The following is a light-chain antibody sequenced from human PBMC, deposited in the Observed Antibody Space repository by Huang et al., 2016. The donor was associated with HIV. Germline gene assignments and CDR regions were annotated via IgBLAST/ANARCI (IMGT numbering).Light chain of an antibody. CDR3: QQRGNWPFT. V-gene: IGKV3-11*01. J-gene: IGKJ5*01. CDR2: DVS. CDR1: QSVSTY. Sequence: EIVLTQSPATLSLSPGERATLSCRASQSVSTYLAWFQQKRGQPPRLLIYDVSNRANGIPARFRGSGSGTDFTLTISRLEPEDFAVYYCQQRGNWPFTFGQGTRLEMK.